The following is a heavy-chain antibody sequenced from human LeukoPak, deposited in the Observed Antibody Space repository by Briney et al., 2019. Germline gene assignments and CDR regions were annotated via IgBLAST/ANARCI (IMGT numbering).Heavy chain of an antibody. D-gene: IGHD2-2*01. V-gene: IGHV3-7*01. J-gene: IGHJ4*02. CDR2: IKQDGSEK. Sequence: GGSLRLSCAASGFTFSSYWMSWVRHAPGKGLEWVANIKQDGSEKYYVDSVKGRFTISRDNAKNSLYLQMNSLRAEDTAVYYWAREYCSSTSCYLGGQDFDYWGQGTLVTVSS. CDR1: GFTFSSYW. CDR3: AREYCSSTSCYLGGQDFDY.